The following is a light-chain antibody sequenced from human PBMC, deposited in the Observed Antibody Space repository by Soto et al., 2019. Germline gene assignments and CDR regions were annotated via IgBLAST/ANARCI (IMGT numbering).Light chain of an antibody. CDR1: QGIRNY. J-gene: IGKJ3*01. CDR3: QKYRSVPV. V-gene: IGKV1-27*01. Sequence: DIQMTQSPTSLSASVGDRVTITCRASQGIRNYVAWYQQIPGKAPKLLIYAASTLQSGVPSRFSGSGSGTDFTLTITGLQPEDVATYSCQKYRSVPVFGPGTKVDIK. CDR2: AAS.